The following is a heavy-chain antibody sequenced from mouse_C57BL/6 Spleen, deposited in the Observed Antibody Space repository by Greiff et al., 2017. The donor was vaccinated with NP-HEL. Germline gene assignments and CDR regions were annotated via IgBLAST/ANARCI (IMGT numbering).Heavy chain of an antibody. J-gene: IGHJ4*01. D-gene: IGHD1-1*01. CDR1: GYTFTDYY. CDR3: ARGGLLTGGAMDY. Sequence: EVQLQQSGPELVKPGASVKISCKASGYTFTDYYMNWVKQSHGKSLEWIGDINPNNGGTSYNQKFKGKATLTVDKSSSTAYMELRSLTSEDSAVYYCARGGLLTGGAMDYWGQGTSVTVSS. V-gene: IGHV1-26*01. CDR2: INPNNGGT.